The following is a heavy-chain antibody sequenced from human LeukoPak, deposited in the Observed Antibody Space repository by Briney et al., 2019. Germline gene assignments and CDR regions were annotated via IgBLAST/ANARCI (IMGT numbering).Heavy chain of an antibody. CDR3: ARDNSSSGLDY. J-gene: IGHJ4*02. CDR2: ISYDGSNK. V-gene: IGHV3-30*09. CDR1: GFSFSDHY. D-gene: IGHD6-6*01. Sequence: GGSLRLSCAASGFSFSDHYMDWVRQAPGKGLEWVAVISYDGSNKYYADSVKGRFAISRDNAKNSLYLQMNSLRAEDTAVYYCARDNSSSGLDYWGQGTLVTVSS.